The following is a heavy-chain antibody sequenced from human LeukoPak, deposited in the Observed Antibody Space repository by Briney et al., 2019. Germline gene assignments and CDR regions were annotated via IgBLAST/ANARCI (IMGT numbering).Heavy chain of an antibody. CDR2: IIPIFGTA. V-gene: IGHV1-69*01. D-gene: IGHD5-24*01. J-gene: IGHJ4*02. Sequence: GSSVKVSCKASGGTFSSYAISWVRQAPGQGLEWMGGIIPIFGTANYAQKFQGRVTITADESTSTAYMELSSLRSEDTAVYCCARTPVEMATISGYFDYWGQGTLVTVSS. CDR1: GGTFSSYA. CDR3: ARTPVEMATISGYFDY.